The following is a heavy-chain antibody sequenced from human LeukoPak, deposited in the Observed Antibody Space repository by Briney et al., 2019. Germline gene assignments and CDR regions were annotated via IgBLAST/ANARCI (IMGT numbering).Heavy chain of an antibody. J-gene: IGHJ4*02. CDR2: ISGSGGST. V-gene: IGHV3-23*01. Sequence: GGSLRLSCAASGFTFSSYAMSWVRQAPGKGLEWVSAISGSGGSTYYADSVKGRFTISRDNSKNSLYLQMNSLRTEDTALYYCAKDNYGSGSSLPDYWGQGTLVTVSS. D-gene: IGHD3-10*01. CDR3: AKDNYGSGSSLPDY. CDR1: GFTFSSYA.